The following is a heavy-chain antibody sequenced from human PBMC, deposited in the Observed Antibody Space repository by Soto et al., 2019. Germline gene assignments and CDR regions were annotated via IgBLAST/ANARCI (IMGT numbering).Heavy chain of an antibody. V-gene: IGHV4-59*01. CDR1: GGSLSSYY. J-gene: IGHJ4*02. CDR2: IYYSGST. D-gene: IGHD3-9*01. CDR3: ARKVLFCDF. Sequence: SETLSLTCTVSGGSLSSYYWSWIRQPPGKGLEWIGYIYYSGSTNYNPSLKSRVTISVDTSKNQFSLKLSSVTAADTAIYYCARKVLFCDFWGQGALVTVSS.